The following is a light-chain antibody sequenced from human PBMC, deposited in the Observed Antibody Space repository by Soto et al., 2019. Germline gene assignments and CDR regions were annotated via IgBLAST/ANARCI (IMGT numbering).Light chain of an antibody. V-gene: IGKV1-39*01. CDR3: QQSYTSPLFT. Sequence: DIQMTQSPSSLSASVGDRVIITCRASQTIGTSLNWYQHKPGKAPNLLIYAASNLQSGVPSRFSGSGSVTDFTLAISSLQPEDFSTYYCQQSYTSPLFTFGPGTKVDIK. CDR2: AAS. J-gene: IGKJ3*01. CDR1: QTIGTS.